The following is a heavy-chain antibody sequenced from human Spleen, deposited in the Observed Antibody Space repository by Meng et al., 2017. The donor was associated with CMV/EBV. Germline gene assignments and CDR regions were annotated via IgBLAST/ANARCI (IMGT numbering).Heavy chain of an antibody. Sequence: KSSCRVSGYTLSDYKIHWVQQAPGKGLEWMGLGDPEDGETTYAEKFLGRITITADTSTDTAYMELSSLRSEDTAVYYCATAYHQLGYWGQGTLVTVSS. D-gene: IGHD1-1*01. V-gene: IGHV1-69-2*01. CDR3: ATAYHQLGY. CDR2: GDPEDGET. CDR1: GYTLSDYK. J-gene: IGHJ4*02.